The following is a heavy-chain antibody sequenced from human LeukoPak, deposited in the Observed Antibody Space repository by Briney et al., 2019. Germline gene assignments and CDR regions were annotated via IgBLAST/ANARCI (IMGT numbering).Heavy chain of an antibody. Sequence: SETLSLTCTVSGGSISSSSYYWGWIRQPPGKGLEWIGSIYYSGNTYYNPSLKSRVTMSVDTSKNQFSLKLSSVTAADTAVYYCARSDCSSTSCYAFDIWGQGTMVTVSS. CDR2: IYYSGNT. CDR1: GGSISSSSYY. CDR3: ARSDCSSTSCYAFDI. J-gene: IGHJ3*02. D-gene: IGHD2-2*01. V-gene: IGHV4-39*07.